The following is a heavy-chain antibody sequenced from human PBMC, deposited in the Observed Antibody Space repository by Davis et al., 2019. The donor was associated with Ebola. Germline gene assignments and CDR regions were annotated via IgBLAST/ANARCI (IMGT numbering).Heavy chain of an antibody. Sequence: GESLKISCAASGFTFSSYWMSWVRQAPGKGLEWVANIKQDGSEKYYVDSVKGRFTISRDNAKNSLYLQMNSLRAEDTAVYYCAREGYSAFDIWGQGTMVTVSS. CDR3: AREGYSAFDI. V-gene: IGHV3-7*03. J-gene: IGHJ3*02. D-gene: IGHD2-15*01. CDR1: GFTFSSYW. CDR2: IKQDGSEK.